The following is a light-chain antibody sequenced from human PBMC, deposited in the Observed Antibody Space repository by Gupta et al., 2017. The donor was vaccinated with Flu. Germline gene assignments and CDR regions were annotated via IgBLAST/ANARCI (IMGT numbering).Light chain of an antibody. V-gene: IGKV4-1*01. Sequence: VVMTQSPDSLAVSLGERATINCKSSQSVLYNSNNKNYLAWYQQKPGQPPKLLIYWASSRESGVPDRFSGSGSGTDFTLTISSLHAEDVAVYYCQQYYSTPLTFGGGTKVEIK. CDR3: QQYYSTPLT. CDR2: WAS. J-gene: IGKJ4*01. CDR1: QSVLYNSNNKNY.